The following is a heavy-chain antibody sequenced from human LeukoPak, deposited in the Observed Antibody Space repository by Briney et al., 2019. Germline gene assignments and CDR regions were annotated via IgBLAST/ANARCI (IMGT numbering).Heavy chain of an antibody. CDR3: AKWYPIKQGYCSGDSCYGSNY. Sequence: PGGSLRLSCAASGFTFSSYAMSWVRQAPGKGLEWVSAISGSGGSTYYADSVKGRFTISRDNSKNTLYLQMNSLRAEDTAVYYCAKWYPIKQGYCSGDSCYGSNYWGQGTLVTVSS. CDR2: ISGSGGST. CDR1: GFTFSSYA. D-gene: IGHD2-15*01. J-gene: IGHJ4*02. V-gene: IGHV3-23*01.